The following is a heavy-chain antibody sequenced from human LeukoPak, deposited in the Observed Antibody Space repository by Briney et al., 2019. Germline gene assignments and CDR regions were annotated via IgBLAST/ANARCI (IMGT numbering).Heavy chain of an antibody. CDR1: GGSISSYY. V-gene: IGHV4-59*01. CDR2: IYYSGYT. Sequence: SETLSVTCSVSGGSISSYYWSWIRQPPGKGLEWIGYIYYSGYTNYNPSLKSRVTMSVDTSKNQFSLQLSSVTAADTAVYYCARGQAVAGVWGQGTLVTVSS. J-gene: IGHJ4*02. CDR3: ARGQAVAGV. D-gene: IGHD6-19*01.